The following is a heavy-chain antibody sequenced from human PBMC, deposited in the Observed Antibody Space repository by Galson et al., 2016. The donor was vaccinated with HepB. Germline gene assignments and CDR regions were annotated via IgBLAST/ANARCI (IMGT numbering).Heavy chain of an antibody. CDR3: ARYDFWSGPFDY. D-gene: IGHD3-3*01. J-gene: IGHJ4*02. Sequence: WVRQMPGKGLEWMGIIYPGDSETRYSPSFQGQVTISADKSISTAYLQWSNLKASDTAMYYCARYDFWSGPFDYWGQGTLVTVSS. V-gene: IGHV5-51*01. CDR2: IYPGDSET.